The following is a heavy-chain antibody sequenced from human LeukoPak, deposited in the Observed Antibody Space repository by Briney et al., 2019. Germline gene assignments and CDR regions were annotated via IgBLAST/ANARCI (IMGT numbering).Heavy chain of an antibody. V-gene: IGHV3-48*01. Sequence: GGSLRLSCAASGFTFSSYSMNWVRQAPGKGLEWVSYISSSSSTIYYADSVKGRFTISRDNAKNSLYLQMNSLRAEDTAVYYCARAGVYTYYYDSSGYPTSAYFQHWGQGTLVTVFS. D-gene: IGHD3-22*01. CDR1: GFTFSSYS. J-gene: IGHJ1*01. CDR2: ISSSSSTI. CDR3: ARAGVYTYYYDSSGYPTSAYFQH.